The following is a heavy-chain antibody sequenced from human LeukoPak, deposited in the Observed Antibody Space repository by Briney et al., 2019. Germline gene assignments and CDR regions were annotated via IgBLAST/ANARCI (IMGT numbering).Heavy chain of an antibody. CDR1: GDSMNEYY. Sequence: SETLSLTCTVSGDSMNEYYWSWDRQPPGQGLEWIGYVYYSGSTTYNPSLKSRVNITIDTSKNQFSLTLTSVTAADTAVYYCARGGWELAFDYWGQGTLVTVSS. J-gene: IGHJ4*02. CDR2: VYYSGST. V-gene: IGHV4-59*01. CDR3: ARGGWELAFDY. D-gene: IGHD1-26*01.